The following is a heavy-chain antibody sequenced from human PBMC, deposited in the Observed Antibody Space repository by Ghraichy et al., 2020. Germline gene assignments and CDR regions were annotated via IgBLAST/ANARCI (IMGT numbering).Heavy chain of an antibody. CDR2: INHSGST. V-gene: IGHV4-34*01. J-gene: IGHJ4*02. CDR3: ARGRGGQLVYFDY. CDR1: GGSFSGYY. Sequence: SETLSLTCAVYGGSFSGYYWSWIRQPPGKGLEWIGEINHSGSTNYNPSLKSRVTISVDTSKNQFSLKLSSVTAADTAVYYCARGRGGQLVYFDYWGQGTLVTVSS. D-gene: IGHD6-6*01.